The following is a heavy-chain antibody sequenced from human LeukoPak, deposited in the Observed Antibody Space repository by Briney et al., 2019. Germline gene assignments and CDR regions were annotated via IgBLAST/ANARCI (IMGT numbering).Heavy chain of an antibody. V-gene: IGHV1-2*02. CDR2: INPNSGGT. D-gene: IGHD6-13*01. CDR3: TKGASSSVPQKSPDY. CDR1: GCTFTGYY. J-gene: IGHJ4*02. Sequence: ASVKVSCKASGCTFTGYYMHGVRQAPGQGLEWMGWINPNSGGTTYAQKFQGGVAMTSDTSIGTADMELSRLRSDDTAVHYCTKGASSSVPQKSPDYWGQGTLVTVSS.